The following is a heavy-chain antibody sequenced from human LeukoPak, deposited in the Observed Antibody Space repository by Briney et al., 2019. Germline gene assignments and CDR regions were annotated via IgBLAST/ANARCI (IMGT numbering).Heavy chain of an antibody. J-gene: IGHJ4*02. CDR2: FSCSGGIT. D-gene: IGHD2-15*01. Sequence: GGSLRLSCTPSGFTLCLYEMGGVRRVRGKGLVGLAGFSCSGGITNYVGSVKGRFTISRDNSKKTLYLQMNSLRAEDTAVYYCAKRGKDCSSGMCYVDCWGQGTRVTVSS. CDR3: AKRGKDCSSGMCYVDC. V-gene: IGHV3-23*01. CDR1: GFTLCLYE.